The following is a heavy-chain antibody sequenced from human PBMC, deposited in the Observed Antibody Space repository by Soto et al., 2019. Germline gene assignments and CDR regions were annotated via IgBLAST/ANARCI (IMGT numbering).Heavy chain of an antibody. CDR3: AAEVIAVAGEFDH. D-gene: IGHD6-19*01. CDR1: GFTFSNSA. J-gene: IGHJ4*02. V-gene: IGHV1-58*01. CDR2: IVVGSGHP. Sequence: SVKVSCKASGFTFSNSAVQWVRQSRGQRLEWMGWIVVGSGHPNLAQKFQDRVTLTRDMSTGTAYMELSSLRSEDTAVYYCAAEVIAVAGEFDHWGQGTQVTVSS.